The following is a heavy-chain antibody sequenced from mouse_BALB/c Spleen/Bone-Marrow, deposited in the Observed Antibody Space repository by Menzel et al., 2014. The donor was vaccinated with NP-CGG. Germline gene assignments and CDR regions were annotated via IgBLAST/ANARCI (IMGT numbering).Heavy chain of an antibody. Sequence: EVQLVESGGALVKPGGSLKLSCAASGFTFSDYAMSWVRQSPEKRLEWVAEISNGGNYTYYPDTVTGRFTISRDNAKNTLYLEMSSLRSEDTAMYYCSRNSNYSFDFWGQGTTLTVSS. J-gene: IGHJ2*01. D-gene: IGHD2-5*01. CDR1: GFTFSDYA. CDR3: SRNSNYSFDF. V-gene: IGHV5-9-4*01. CDR2: ISNGGNYT.